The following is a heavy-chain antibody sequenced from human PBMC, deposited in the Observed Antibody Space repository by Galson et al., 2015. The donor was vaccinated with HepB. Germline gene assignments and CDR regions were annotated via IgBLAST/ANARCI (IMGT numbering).Heavy chain of an antibody. J-gene: IGHJ5*02. V-gene: IGHV1-69*13. CDR3: ARDYYDNSAFFA. Sequence: SVKVSCKASGDTFRTYAFSWVRQAPGQGLEWMGRIIPISGTGNYAQKFQGRVTITADDSTSTAYLELSSLRSEDTAVYYCARDYYDNSAFFAWGQGTPVAVSS. D-gene: IGHD3-22*01. CDR2: IIPISGTG. CDR1: GDTFRTYA.